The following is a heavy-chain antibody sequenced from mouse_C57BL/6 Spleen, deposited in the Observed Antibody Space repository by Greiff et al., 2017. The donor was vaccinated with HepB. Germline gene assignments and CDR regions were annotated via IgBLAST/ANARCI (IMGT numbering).Heavy chain of an antibody. J-gene: IGHJ4*01. CDR1: GFNIKDYY. V-gene: IGHV14-1*01. D-gene: IGHD1-1*01. CDR3: TTRDYYGSSSYAMDY. CDR2: IDPEDGDT. Sequence: EVKLMESGAELVRPGASVKLSCTASGFNIKDYYMHWVKQRPEQGLEWIGRIDPEDGDTEYAPKFQGKATMTADTSSNTAYLQLSSLTAEDTAVYYCTTRDYYGSSSYAMDYWGQGTSVTVSS.